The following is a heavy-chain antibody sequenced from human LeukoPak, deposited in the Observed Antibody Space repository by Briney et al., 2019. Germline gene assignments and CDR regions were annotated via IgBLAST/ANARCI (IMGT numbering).Heavy chain of an antibody. CDR3: ARDLIEGATNF. D-gene: IGHD1-26*01. J-gene: IGHJ4*02. V-gene: IGHV1-2*02. CDR2: NKANAGDT. CDR1: GFSYTFYY. Sequence: GASVKVSCKSSGFSYTFYYMHWMRQPRGQGLEWMGWNKANAGDTGYATEFQGRVSMTREVSVNTAYMGLSGLKSDVTDIYYCARDLIEGATNFWGQGTLVTVSS.